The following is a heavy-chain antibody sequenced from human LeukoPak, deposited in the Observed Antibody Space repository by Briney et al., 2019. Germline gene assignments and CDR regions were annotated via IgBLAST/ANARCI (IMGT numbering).Heavy chain of an antibody. CDR3: ATLTVASPFDY. CDR1: GFTFRSYA. Sequence: GGSLRLSCAASGFTFRSYAMSWVRQAPGKGLEWVSVIGGSGFSTYYADSVKGRFTISRDNAKNSLYLQMNSLRAEDTAVYYCATLTVASPFDYWGQGALVTVSS. V-gene: IGHV3-23*01. CDR2: IGGSGFST. J-gene: IGHJ4*02. D-gene: IGHD5-12*01.